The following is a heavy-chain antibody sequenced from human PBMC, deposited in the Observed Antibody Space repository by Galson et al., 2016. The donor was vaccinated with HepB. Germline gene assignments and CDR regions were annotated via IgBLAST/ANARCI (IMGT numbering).Heavy chain of an antibody. CDR3: ARSTSTGYHYYGMDV. D-gene: IGHD2-8*02. J-gene: IGHJ6*02. Sequence: SLRLSCAASGFTFSSYGMHWVRQAPGKGLEWVAIIWYDGSNKYYADSVKGRFTISRDNSKNTMYLQMNSLRAEDTAVYYCARSTSTGYHYYGMDVWGQGTTVTVSS. CDR2: IWYDGSNK. CDR1: GFTFSSYG. V-gene: IGHV3-33*08.